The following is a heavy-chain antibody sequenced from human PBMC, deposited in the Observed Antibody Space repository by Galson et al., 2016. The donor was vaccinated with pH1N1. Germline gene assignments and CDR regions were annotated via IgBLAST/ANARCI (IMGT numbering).Heavy chain of an antibody. D-gene: IGHD2-15*01. CDR2: IYSSGST. CDR1: GGSISSNDYY. Sequence: SETLSLTCTVSGGSISSNDYYWTWIRQPPGKGLEWIGTIYSSGSTYDNPSLKSRVTISVDTSKNQFSPKLSSVTAADTAVYYCAREDCSSGPCPLDSWGQGTLVIVSS. J-gene: IGHJ4*02. V-gene: IGHV4-39*07. CDR3: AREDCSSGPCPLDS.